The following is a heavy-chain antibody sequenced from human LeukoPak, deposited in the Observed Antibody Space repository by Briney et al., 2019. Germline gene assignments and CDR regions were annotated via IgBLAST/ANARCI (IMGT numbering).Heavy chain of an antibody. Sequence: GGSLRLSCAASGFTFSSYSMNWVRQAPGKGLEWVSYISSSSSTIYYADSVKGRFTISRDNAKNSPYLQMNSLRAEDTAVYYCARVGQPPIAAAGSWGQGTLVTVSS. CDR1: GFTFSSYS. D-gene: IGHD6-13*01. CDR3: ARVGQPPIAAAGS. V-gene: IGHV3-48*01. J-gene: IGHJ5*02. CDR2: ISSSSSTI.